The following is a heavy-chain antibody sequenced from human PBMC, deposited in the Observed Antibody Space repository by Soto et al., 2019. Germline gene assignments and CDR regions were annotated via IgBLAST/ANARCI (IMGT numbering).Heavy chain of an antibody. V-gene: IGHV1-69*01. CDR3: ARDGFSGRYYPY. Sequence: QVQLVQSGGEVKKPGSSVRVSCKASGGTFGSYAISWVRQAPGQGIEWMGGIVPMFTTPKYAQSFQGRVTITADASTVYVDLRSLTSEDTAVYFCARDGFSGRYYPYWGQGTLVTVSS. CDR1: GGTFGSYA. J-gene: IGHJ4*02. CDR2: IVPMFTTP. D-gene: IGHD1-26*01.